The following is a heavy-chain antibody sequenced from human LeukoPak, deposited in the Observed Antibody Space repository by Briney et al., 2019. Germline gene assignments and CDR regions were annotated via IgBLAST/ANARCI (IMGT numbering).Heavy chain of an antibody. CDR3: AGQQLVLAFDI. V-gene: IGHV3-30-3*01. J-gene: IGHJ3*02. Sequence: GGSLRLSCAASGFTFSSYAMHWVRQAPGKGLEWVAVISYDGSNKYYADSVEGRFTISRDNSKNTLYLQMNSLRAEDTAVYYCAGQQLVLAFDIWGQGTMVTVSS. D-gene: IGHD6-13*01. CDR2: ISYDGSNK. CDR1: GFTFSSYA.